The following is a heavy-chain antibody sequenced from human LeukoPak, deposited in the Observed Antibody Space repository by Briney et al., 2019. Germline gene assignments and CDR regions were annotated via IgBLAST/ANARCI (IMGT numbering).Heavy chain of an antibody. Sequence: GGSLRLSCAASGFIVSNNYMSWVRQAPGKGLEWVSVIYSGGSIYYADSVKGRFTISSDNSKNTLYLQMNSLRAEDTAVYYCARDGGYSYGYGFDYWGQGTLVTVFS. CDR2: IYSGGSI. J-gene: IGHJ4*02. D-gene: IGHD5-18*01. V-gene: IGHV3-53*01. CDR3: ARDGGYSYGYGFDY. CDR1: GFIVSNNY.